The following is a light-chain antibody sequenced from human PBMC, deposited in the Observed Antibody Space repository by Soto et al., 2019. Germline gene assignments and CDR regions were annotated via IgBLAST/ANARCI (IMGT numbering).Light chain of an antibody. CDR1: SSDVGGYNY. CDR3: SSFAGNNKYV. Sequence: QSALTQPPSASGSPGQSVSISCTGTSSDVGGYNYVSWYQQHPGKAPKLMIYEVSKRPSGVPDRFSGSKSGNTASLTVSGLQAEDEDDYYCSSFAGNNKYVFGTGTKLTVL. V-gene: IGLV2-8*01. J-gene: IGLJ1*01. CDR2: EVS.